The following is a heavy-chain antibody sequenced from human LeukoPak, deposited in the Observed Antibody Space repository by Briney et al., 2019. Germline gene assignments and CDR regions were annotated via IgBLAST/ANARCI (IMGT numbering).Heavy chain of an antibody. J-gene: IGHJ4*02. V-gene: IGHV4-39*01. CDR1: GGSISSGGYS. D-gene: IGHD6-19*01. CDR2: IYYSGST. Sequence: PSETLSLTCAVSGGSISSGGYSWSWIRQPPGKGLEWIGSIYYSGSTYYNPSLKTRVTISVDTSKNQFSLKLSSVTAADTAVYYCARGSGNFGYWGQGTLVTVSS. CDR3: ARGSGNFGY.